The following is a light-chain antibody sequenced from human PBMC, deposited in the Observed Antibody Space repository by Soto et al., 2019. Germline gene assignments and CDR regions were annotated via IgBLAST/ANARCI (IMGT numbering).Light chain of an antibody. Sequence: DIQMTQSPSSLSASVGDRVTITCRASQGIRNYLAWYQQKPGKVPKLLIYAASTLQSGVPSRFSGSASGTDFTLTISRLRPEDVATYYCQNYNSAPFTFGPGTKVDIK. CDR3: QNYNSAPFT. V-gene: IGKV1-27*01. CDR1: QGIRNY. J-gene: IGKJ3*01. CDR2: AAS.